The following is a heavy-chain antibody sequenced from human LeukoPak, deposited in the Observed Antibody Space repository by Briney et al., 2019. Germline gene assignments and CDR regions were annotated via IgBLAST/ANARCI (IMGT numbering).Heavy chain of an antibody. J-gene: IGHJ6*02. Sequence: GGSLRLSCAASGFTFSSYSMHWVRQAPGKGLEWVAVISYDGSNKYYADSVKGRFTISRDNSKNTLYLQMNSLRAEDTAVYYCAKAASSSWPSYYYGMDVWGQGTTVTVSS. D-gene: IGHD6-13*01. CDR3: AKAASSSWPSYYYGMDV. V-gene: IGHV3-30*04. CDR1: GFTFSSYS. CDR2: ISYDGSNK.